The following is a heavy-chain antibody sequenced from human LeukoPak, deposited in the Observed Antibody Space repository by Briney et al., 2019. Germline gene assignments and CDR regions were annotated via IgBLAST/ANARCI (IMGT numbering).Heavy chain of an antibody. V-gene: IGHV4-30-4*02. J-gene: IGHJ4*02. CDR2: IYYSGTT. CDR1: GDSISSGDFY. CDR3: ARFKSGGFSYFDS. Sequence: SETLSLTCTVSGDSISSGDFYWSWIRQPPGKGLEWIGNIYYSGTTYYNPSLRSRVTMSLDTSKSQFSLKLSSVTAEDSAVYYCARFKSGGFSYFDSWGQGTLVAVSS. D-gene: IGHD3-3*01.